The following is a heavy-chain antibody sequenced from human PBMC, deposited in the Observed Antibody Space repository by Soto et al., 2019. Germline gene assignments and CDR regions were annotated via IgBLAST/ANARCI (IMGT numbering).Heavy chain of an antibody. CDR2: INPTGSS. V-gene: IGHV4-34*01. D-gene: IGHD6-6*01. CDR3: ARAWYSSSPVAS. Sequence: QVPLQQWGAGLLNPSETLSLTCSVYGGSVGGYYWRWIRQPPEKGLERIGEINPTGSSNYNPSPKSRVTISADSSKNQFSLKLNSVTAASTAMYYCARAWYSSSPVASRGEGTLVSVS. J-gene: IGHJ4*02. CDR1: GGSVGGYY.